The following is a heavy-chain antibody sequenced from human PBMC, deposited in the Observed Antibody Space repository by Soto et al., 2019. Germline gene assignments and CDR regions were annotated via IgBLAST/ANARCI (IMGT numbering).Heavy chain of an antibody. D-gene: IGHD6-6*01. CDR2: IKQDGSEK. CDR3: ARDTLGYSSSSRAPIY. V-gene: IGHV3-7*05. J-gene: IGHJ4*02. Sequence: PGGSLRLSCAASGFTFSSYWMSWVRQAPGKRLEWVANIKQDGSEKYYVDSVKGRFTISRDNAMNSLYLQMNSLRAEDTAVYYCARDTLGYSSSSRAPIYWGQGTLVTVSS. CDR1: GFTFSSYW.